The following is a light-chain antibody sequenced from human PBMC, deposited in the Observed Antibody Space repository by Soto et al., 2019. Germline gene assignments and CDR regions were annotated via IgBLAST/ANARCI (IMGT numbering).Light chain of an antibody. Sequence: DIQMTQSPSTLSASVGDRVTIACRASQSISTWLAWYQQKPGKAPKLLISDASSLKSGVPSRFSGSGSATEFTLTISNLQPDDFATYYCQQYNGYSRTFGQGTKVYIK. CDR3: QQYNGYSRT. J-gene: IGKJ1*01. CDR2: DAS. CDR1: QSISTW. V-gene: IGKV1-5*01.